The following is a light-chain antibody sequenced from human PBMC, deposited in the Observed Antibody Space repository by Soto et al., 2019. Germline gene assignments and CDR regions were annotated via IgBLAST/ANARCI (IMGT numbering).Light chain of an antibody. V-gene: IGLV2-14*03. CDR2: DVN. CDR1: SRDVGGYNY. J-gene: IGLJ1*01. Sequence: QSALTQPASVSGSPGQSITIFCTGTSRDVGGYNYVSWYQQHPGKAPKLMIYDVNDRPSGVSNRFSGSKSGNTASLTISGLQAEDEADYYCSSFTSSSTLVVFGTGTKLTVL. CDR3: SSFTSSSTLVV.